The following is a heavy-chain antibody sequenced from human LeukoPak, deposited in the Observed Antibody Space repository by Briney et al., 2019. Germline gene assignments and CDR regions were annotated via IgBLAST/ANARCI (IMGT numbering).Heavy chain of an antibody. Sequence: PGRSLRLACAATGITFSNFPMHWVRQAPGKGLEWVAVISYDGNTKYYADSVKGRFAITRDNSKNTLFLQMNSLRGEDTAVYYCAGEAIGTTKSDDAFDIWGQGTMVTVSS. CDR3: AGEAIGTTKSDDAFDI. D-gene: IGHD1-1*01. J-gene: IGHJ3*02. CDR2: ISYDGNTK. CDR1: GITFSNFP. V-gene: IGHV3-30*09.